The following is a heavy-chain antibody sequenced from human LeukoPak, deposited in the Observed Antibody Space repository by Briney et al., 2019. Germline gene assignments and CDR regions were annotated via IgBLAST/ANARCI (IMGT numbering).Heavy chain of an antibody. Sequence: PGGSLRLSCAASGFTFSSYAMSWVRQAPGKGLEWVSAISGSGGSTYYADSVKGRFTISRDNSENTLYLQMNSLRAEDTAVYYCAKDPASDSSGYYYWGQGTLVTVSS. CDR3: AKDPASDSSGYYY. CDR1: GFTFSSYA. V-gene: IGHV3-23*01. CDR2: ISGSGGST. D-gene: IGHD3-22*01. J-gene: IGHJ4*02.